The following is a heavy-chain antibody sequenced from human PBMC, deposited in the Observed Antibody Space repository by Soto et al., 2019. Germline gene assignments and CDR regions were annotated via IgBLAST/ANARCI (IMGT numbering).Heavy chain of an antibody. CDR3: AKEPRQYGHGSRASNYYCCYMAV. CDR1: GFTFSTYA. V-gene: IGHV3-30*18. CDR2: ISYDGSNK. Sequence: QVQLVESGGGVVQPGRSLRLSCAASGFTFSTYAMHWVRQAPGKGLEWVSVISYDGSNKFYANSVEGRFTISRDDSKSTLYLKMDSLGGADTAIYYCAKEPRQYGHGSRASNYYCCYMAVWGDGTTVTVSS. D-gene: IGHD4-4*01. J-gene: IGHJ6*03.